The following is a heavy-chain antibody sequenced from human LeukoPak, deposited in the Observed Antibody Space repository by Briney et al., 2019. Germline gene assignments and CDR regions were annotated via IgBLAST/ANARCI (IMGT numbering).Heavy chain of an antibody. CDR1: GYTFTSYG. CDR3: AREGLRFLEWLSPQDY. D-gene: IGHD3-3*01. V-gene: IGHV1-18*01. CDR2: ISAYNGNT. Sequence: ASVKVSCKASGYTFTSYGISWVRQAPGQGLEWMGWISAYNGNTNYAQKLQGRVTMTTDTSTSTAYMELRSLRSDDTAVYYCAREGLRFLEWLSPQDYWGQGTLVTVSS. J-gene: IGHJ4*02.